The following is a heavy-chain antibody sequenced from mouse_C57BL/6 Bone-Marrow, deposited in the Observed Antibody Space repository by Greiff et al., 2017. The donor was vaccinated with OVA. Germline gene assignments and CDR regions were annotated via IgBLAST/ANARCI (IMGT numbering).Heavy chain of an antibody. CDR1: GYTFTSYW. D-gene: IGHD2-5*01. V-gene: IGHV1-64*01. CDR3: ASYYSNYGGLAMDY. Sequence: QVQLQQPGAELVKPGASVKLSCKASGYTFTSYWMHWVKQRPGQGLEWIGMIHPNSGSTNYNEKFKSKATLTVDKSSSTAYMQLSSLTSEDSAVYYCASYYSNYGGLAMDYWGQGTAVTVSS. J-gene: IGHJ4*01. CDR2: IHPNSGST.